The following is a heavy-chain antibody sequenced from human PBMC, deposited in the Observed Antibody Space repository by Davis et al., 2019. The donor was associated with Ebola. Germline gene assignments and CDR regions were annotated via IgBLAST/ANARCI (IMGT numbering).Heavy chain of an antibody. Sequence: ASVKVSCKASGYTFTGYYMHWVRQAPGQGLEWMGWINPNSGGTNYAQKFQGRVTMTRDTSISTAYMELSSLRSEDTAVYYCATSTTPQKFDYWGQGTLVTVSS. CDR1: GYTFTGYY. V-gene: IGHV1-2*02. CDR3: ATSTTPQKFDY. CDR2: INPNSGGT. J-gene: IGHJ4*02. D-gene: IGHD5/OR15-5a*01.